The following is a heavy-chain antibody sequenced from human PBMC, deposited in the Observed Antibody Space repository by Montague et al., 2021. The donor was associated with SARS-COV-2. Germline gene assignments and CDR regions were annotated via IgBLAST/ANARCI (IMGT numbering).Heavy chain of an antibody. V-gene: IGHV2-70*01. J-gene: IGHJ4*02. D-gene: IGHD3-10*01. CDR2: INWDDDE. Sequence: PELVKPTQTLTLTCTFSGFSLSSTRMSVGWIRQPPGKALEWLALINWDDDEYYNPSLRTRLTISKDTSKNQVVLVMTNMDPMDTGTYYCARIQRWGEYYFDFWGQGALVVVSS. CDR1: GFSLSSTRMS. CDR3: ARIQRWGEYYFDF.